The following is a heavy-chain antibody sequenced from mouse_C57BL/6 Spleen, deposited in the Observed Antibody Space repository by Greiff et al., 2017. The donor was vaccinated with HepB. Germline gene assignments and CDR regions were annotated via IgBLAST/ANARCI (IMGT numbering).Heavy chain of an antibody. D-gene: IGHD2-4*01. V-gene: IGHV6-3*01. CDR2: IRLKSDNYAT. J-gene: IGHJ4*01. CDR3: TGDDYHYAMDY. CDR1: GFTFSNYW. Sequence: EVQLVESGGGLVQPGGSMKLSCVASGFTFSNYWMNWVRQSPEKGLEWVAQIRLKSDNYATHYAESVKGRFTISRDDSKSSVYLQMNNLRAEDTGIDYCTGDDYHYAMDYWGQGTSVTVSS.